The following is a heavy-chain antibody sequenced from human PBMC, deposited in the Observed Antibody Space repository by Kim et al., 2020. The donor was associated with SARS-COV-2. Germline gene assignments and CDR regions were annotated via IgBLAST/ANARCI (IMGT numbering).Heavy chain of an antibody. J-gene: IGHJ5*02. D-gene: IGHD2-15*01. Sequence: SETLSLTCAVYGGSFSSYYWSWIRQPPGKGLEWIGEINHSGSTNYNPSLKSRVTISVDTSKNQFSLKLSSVTAADTAVYYCARGGIVVVVAADNWFDPWGQGTLVTVSS. V-gene: IGHV4-34*01. CDR2: INHSGST. CDR3: ARGGIVVVVAADNWFDP. CDR1: GGSFSSYY.